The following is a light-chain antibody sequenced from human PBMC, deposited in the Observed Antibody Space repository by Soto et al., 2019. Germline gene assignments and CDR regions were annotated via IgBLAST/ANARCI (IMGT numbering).Light chain of an antibody. V-gene: IGLV2-14*01. CDR1: SSDVGGYNY. CDR3: NSYTSRYTFV. CDR2: AVN. J-gene: IGLJ1*01. Sequence: QSALTQPASVSGSPGQSITISCTGTSSDVGGYNYVSWYQQHPGKAPKLIIYAVNNRPSGVSNRFSGSKSGNTASLTISGLQPEDEADYYCNSYTSRYTFVLGTGTKVTVL.